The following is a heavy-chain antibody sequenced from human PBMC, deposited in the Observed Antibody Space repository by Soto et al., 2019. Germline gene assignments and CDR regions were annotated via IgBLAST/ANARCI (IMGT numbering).Heavy chain of an antibody. CDR2: ITTDSSDI. V-gene: IGHV3-48*02. CDR3: ARDSAVYDLDV. Sequence: PGGSLRLSCAASGFTFRSYHMNWVRQAPGKGLEWISYITTDSSDIYYADSVKGRFTISRGDAKNSLYLQMSSLRDEDTAVYYCARDSAVYDLDVWGQGTTVTVYS. CDR1: GFTFRSYH. J-gene: IGHJ6*02.